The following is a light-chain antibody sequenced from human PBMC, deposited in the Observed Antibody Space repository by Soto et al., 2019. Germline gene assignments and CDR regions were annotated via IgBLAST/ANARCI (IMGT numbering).Light chain of an antibody. CDR3: SSYTSSSIVV. CDR1: SSDVGGYNY. J-gene: IGLJ2*01. CDR2: DVS. V-gene: IGLV2-14*01. Sequence: QSALTQPASVSGSPGQSITISCTGTSSDVGGYNYVSWYQQHPGKAPKLMIYDVSNRPSGVSNRFSGSKSGNTASLTISGRQAEDEADYYCSSYTSSSIVVFGGGTQLTVL.